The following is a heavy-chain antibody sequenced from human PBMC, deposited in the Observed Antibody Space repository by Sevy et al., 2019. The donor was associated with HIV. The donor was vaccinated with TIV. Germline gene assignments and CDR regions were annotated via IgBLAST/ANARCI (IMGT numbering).Heavy chain of an antibody. CDR1: GFTVSSNY. CDR3: ARAPLRITMVRGVNVYYYYYGMDV. J-gene: IGHJ6*02. Sequence: GGSLRLSCAASGFTVSSNYMSWVHQAPGKGLEWVSVIYSGGSTYYADSVKGRFTISRDNSKNTLYLQMNSLRAEDTAVYYCARAPLRITMVRGVNVYYYYYGMDVWGQGTTVTVSS. CDR2: IYSGGST. V-gene: IGHV3-53*01. D-gene: IGHD3-10*01.